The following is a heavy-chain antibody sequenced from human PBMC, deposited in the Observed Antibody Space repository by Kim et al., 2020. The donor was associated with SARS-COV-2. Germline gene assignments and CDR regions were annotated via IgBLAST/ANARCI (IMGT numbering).Heavy chain of an antibody. Sequence: SETLFLTCTVSGGSITNYYWSLIRQTPVQGLEWIGYIHYTDSTKYNPSLKSRVTISVDTSKNQFSLQLTSVTAGDTAVYYCARGGWYSAYWGRGTLVTVST. CDR2: IHYTDST. D-gene: IGHD6-19*01. CDR3: ARGGWYSAY. CDR1: GGSITNYY. V-gene: IGHV4-59*01. J-gene: IGHJ4*02.